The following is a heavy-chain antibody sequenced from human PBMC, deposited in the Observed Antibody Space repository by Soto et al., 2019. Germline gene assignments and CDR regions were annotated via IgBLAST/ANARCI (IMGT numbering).Heavy chain of an antibody. J-gene: IGHJ3*01. V-gene: IGHV1-18*01. CDR1: GFRFSDYG. CDR2: ISAFNGNT. D-gene: IGHD3-16*01. CDR3: ARSYYLADAFDV. Sequence: AAVKVSCKASGFRFSDYGFNWLRQAPGQGLEWMGWISAFNGNTETAQGLQDRVTMTTDSSTTTAHMDLTNLTTDDTAIYYCARSYYLADAFDVWGQGTMVTVSS.